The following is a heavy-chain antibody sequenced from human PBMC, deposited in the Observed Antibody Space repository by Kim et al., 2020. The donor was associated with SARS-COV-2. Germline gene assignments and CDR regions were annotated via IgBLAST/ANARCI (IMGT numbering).Heavy chain of an antibody. V-gene: IGHV4-59*01. D-gene: IGHD2-15*01. CDR2: IYYSGST. CDR3: ARVGGVGWFDP. Sequence: SETLSLTCTVSGGSISSYYWSWIRQPPGKGLEWIGYIYYSGSTNYNPSLKSRVTISVDTSKNQFSLKLSSVTAADTAVYYCARVGGVGWFDPWGQGTLVTVSS. CDR1: GGSISSYY. J-gene: IGHJ5*02.